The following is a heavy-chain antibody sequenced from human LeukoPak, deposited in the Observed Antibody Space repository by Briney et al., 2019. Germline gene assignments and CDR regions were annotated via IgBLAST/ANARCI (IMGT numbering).Heavy chain of an antibody. CDR1: GDSISSGDYY. V-gene: IGHV4-61*02. Sequence: SQTLSLTCTVSGDSISSGDYYWSWIRQPAGKGLEWIGRISSGGSTNYNPSLKSRATISVDTSKNQFSLKLSSVTAADTAVYFCARGPYSYDSSGAFDIWGQGTMVTVSS. CDR3: ARGPYSYDSSGAFDI. J-gene: IGHJ3*02. D-gene: IGHD3-22*01. CDR2: ISSGGST.